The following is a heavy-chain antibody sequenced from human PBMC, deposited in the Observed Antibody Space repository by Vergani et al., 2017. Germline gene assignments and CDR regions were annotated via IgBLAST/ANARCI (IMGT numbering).Heavy chain of an antibody. Sequence: QVQLVQSGAEVKKPGSSVKVSCKASGGTFSSYAISWVRQAPGQGLEWMGGIIPIFGTANYAQKFQGRVTITADESTSTAYMELGSLRSEDTAVYYCAGAPLLPAAYYNYSYMDVWGKASTVSGSS. CDR2: IIPIFGTA. J-gene: IGHJ6*03. D-gene: IGHD2-2*01. CDR1: GGTFSSYA. V-gene: IGHV1-69*01. CDR3: AGAPLLPAAYYNYSYMDV.